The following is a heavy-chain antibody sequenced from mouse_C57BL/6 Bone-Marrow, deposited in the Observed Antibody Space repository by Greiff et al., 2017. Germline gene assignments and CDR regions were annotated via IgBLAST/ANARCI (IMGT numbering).Heavy chain of an antibody. J-gene: IGHJ1*03. CDR3: ARGLLQYFDV. V-gene: IGHV1-69*01. D-gene: IGHD2-3*01. Sequence: QVQLQQPGAELVMPGASVKLSCKASGYTFTSYWMHWVKQRPGQGLEWIGEIDPSDSYTNYNQKFKGKSTLTVDTSSSTAYLQLSSLTSEDSAVYYCARGLLQYFDVWGTGTTVTVSS. CDR1: GYTFTSYW. CDR2: IDPSDSYT.